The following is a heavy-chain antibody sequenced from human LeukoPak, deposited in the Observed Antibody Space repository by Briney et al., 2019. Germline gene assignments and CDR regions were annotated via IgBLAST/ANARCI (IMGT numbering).Heavy chain of an antibody. J-gene: IGHJ6*02. CDR2: IIPIFGTA. CDR3: ATEQTDIVVVPAASPSHHNYYGMDV. V-gene: IGHV1-69*13. D-gene: IGHD2-2*01. CDR1: GGTFSSYA. Sequence: SVTVSFTASGGTFSSYAISWVRQAPGQGLEWMGGIIPIFGTANYAQKFQGRVTITADESTSTAYMELSSLRSEDTAVYYCATEQTDIVVVPAASPSHHNYYGMDVWGQGTTVTVSS.